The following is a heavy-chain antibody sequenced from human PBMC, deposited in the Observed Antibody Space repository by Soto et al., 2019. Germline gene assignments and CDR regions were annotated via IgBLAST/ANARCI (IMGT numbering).Heavy chain of an antibody. Sequence: QVHLVQSGAEVKKSGSSVRVSCMASGGTFTNYAISWVRQAPGQGLEWLGRIIPFFGTPDYSQSFQGRLTINEDESTGTIYTDLRSMRSDDTAVYYSVGEVVTETTLGYFDFWGQGTLVTVSS. V-gene: IGHV1-69*01. CDR2: IIPFFGTP. CDR3: VGEVVTETTLGYFDF. D-gene: IGHD2-21*02. CDR1: GGTFTNYA. J-gene: IGHJ4*02.